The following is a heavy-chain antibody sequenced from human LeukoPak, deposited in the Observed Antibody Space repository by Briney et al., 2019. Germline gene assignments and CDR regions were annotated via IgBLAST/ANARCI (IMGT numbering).Heavy chain of an antibody. V-gene: IGHV1-69*04. CDR1: GGTFSSYT. Sequence: SVKPSCKASGGTFSSYTISWVRQAPGQGLEWMGRIIPILGIANYAQKFQGRVTITADKSTSTAYMELSSLRSEDTAVYYCAREAQLVPHWFDPWGQGTLVTVSS. CDR3: AREAQLVPHWFDP. D-gene: IGHD6-6*01. J-gene: IGHJ5*02. CDR2: IIPILGIA.